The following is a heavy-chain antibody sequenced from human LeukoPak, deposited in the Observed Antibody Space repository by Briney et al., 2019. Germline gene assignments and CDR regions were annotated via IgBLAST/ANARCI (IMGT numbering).Heavy chain of an antibody. CDR3: ARDRDGYNFIDY. CDR2: IYYSGST. J-gene: IGHJ4*02. D-gene: IGHD5-24*01. CDR1: GDSISSGNYY. V-gene: IGHV4-30-4*08. Sequence: PSQTLSLTCNVSGDSISSGNYYWSWLRQPPGTGLEWIGYIYYSGSTYYNPSLKSRITISVDTSKNQFSLKLSSVTAADTAVYYCARDRDGYNFIDYRGQGTLVTVS.